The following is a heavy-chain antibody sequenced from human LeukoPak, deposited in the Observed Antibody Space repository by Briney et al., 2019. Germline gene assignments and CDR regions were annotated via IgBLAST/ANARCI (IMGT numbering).Heavy chain of an antibody. CDR2: MIPNSGNT. Sequence: ASVKVSCKASGYTFTSYHINWVRQATGQGLEWMGWMIPNSGNTGYAQKFQGRVTITRNTSISTVYMELSSLRSEDTAVYYCARVGPILTAPLGYWGQGTLVTVSS. D-gene: IGHD5-18*01. V-gene: IGHV1-8*03. CDR3: ARVGPILTAPLGY. CDR1: GYTFTSYH. J-gene: IGHJ4*02.